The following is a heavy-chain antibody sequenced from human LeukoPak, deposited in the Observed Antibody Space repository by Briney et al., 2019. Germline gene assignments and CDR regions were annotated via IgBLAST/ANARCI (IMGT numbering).Heavy chain of an antibody. J-gene: IGHJ4*02. Sequence: SETLSLTCTVSGGSISSYYWSWIRQPPGKGLEWIGYIYYSGSTNYNPSLKSRVTISVDTSKNQFSLKLSSVTAADTAMYYCARVTVGALARFDYWGQGTLVTVSS. CDR3: ARVTVGALARFDY. V-gene: IGHV4-59*12. D-gene: IGHD1-26*01. CDR1: GGSISSYY. CDR2: IYYSGST.